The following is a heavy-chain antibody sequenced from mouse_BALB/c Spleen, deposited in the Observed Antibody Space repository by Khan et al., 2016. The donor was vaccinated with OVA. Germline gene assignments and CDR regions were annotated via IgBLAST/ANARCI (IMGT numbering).Heavy chain of an antibody. D-gene: IGHD1-2*01. J-gene: IGHJ1*01. CDR3: ARDYYGNWYFDV. Sequence: EVQLQESGPDLVKPSQSLSLTCTVTGYSFTSGYSWHWIRQFPGNKLEWMGYIHYSGSTNYTPSLKSRFSITRDTSKNQFFLQLNSVTTEDTATYYCARDYYGNWYFDVWGAGPRSPSPQ. CDR1: GYSFTSGYS. CDR2: IHYSGST. V-gene: IGHV3-1*02.